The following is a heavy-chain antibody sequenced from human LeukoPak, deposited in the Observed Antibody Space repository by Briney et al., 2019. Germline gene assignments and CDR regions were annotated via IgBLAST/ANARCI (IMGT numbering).Heavy chain of an antibody. CDR3: ARGVVMDV. V-gene: IGHV3-48*03. CDR2: ISSSGSII. CDR1: GFTFSNYE. J-gene: IGHJ6*04. D-gene: IGHD2-15*01. Sequence: GGSLRLSCAASGFTFSNYELNWVRQAPGKGLEWVSYISSSGSIIYYADSVKGRFTISRDDAKNSLYLQVNSLRAEDTAVYYCARGVVMDVWGKGTTVTVSS.